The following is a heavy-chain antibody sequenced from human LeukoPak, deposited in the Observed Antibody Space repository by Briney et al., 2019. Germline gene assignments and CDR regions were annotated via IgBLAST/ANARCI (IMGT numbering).Heavy chain of an antibody. V-gene: IGHV4-4*07. J-gene: IGHJ3*02. D-gene: IGHD3-22*01. CDR3: ARLRYDSSYDAFDI. CDR1: GGSISSYY. Sequence: SETLSLTCTVSGGSISSYYWSWIRQPAGKGLEWIGRIYTSGSTNYNPSLKSRVTMSVDTSKNQFSLKLSSVTAADTAVYYCARLRYDSSYDAFDIWGQGTMVTVSS. CDR2: IYTSGST.